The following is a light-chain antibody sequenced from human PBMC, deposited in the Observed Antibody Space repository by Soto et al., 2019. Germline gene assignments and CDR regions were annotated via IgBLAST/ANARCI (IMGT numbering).Light chain of an antibody. J-gene: IGKJ4*01. CDR1: QGISSY. CDR2: AAS. CDR3: QQYYSYSSLT. V-gene: IGKV1-8*01. Sequence: AIRMTQSPSSLSASTGDRVTITCRARQGISSYLAWYQQKPGKAPKLLIYAASTLQSGVPSRFSGSGYGTDFTLTLSCLQSEDFATYYSQQYYSYSSLTCGGGPKVEFK.